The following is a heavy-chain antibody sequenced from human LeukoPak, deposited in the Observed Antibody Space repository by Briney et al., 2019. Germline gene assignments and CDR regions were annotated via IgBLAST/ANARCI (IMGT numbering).Heavy chain of an antibody. J-gene: IGHJ6*03. CDR1: GFTFSSYS. V-gene: IGHV3-21*01. Sequence: PGGSLRLSCAASGFTFSSYSMNWVRRAPGKGLEWVSSISSSSSYIYYADSVKGRFTISRDNAKNPLYLQMNSLRAEDTAVYYCARVPYCSSTSCPFSYYYYMDVWGKGTTVTVSS. CDR3: ARVPYCSSTSCPFSYYYYMDV. CDR2: ISSSSSYI. D-gene: IGHD2-2*01.